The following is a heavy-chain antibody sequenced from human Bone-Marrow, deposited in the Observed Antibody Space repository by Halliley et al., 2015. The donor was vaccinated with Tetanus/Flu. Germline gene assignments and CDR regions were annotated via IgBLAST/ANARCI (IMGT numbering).Heavy chain of an antibody. D-gene: IGHD3-3*01. J-gene: IGHJ6*02. CDR3: ARDWHDYWSGYSGSPYYYGMDV. CDR1: GYSISSGYY. V-gene: IGHV4-38-2*02. CDR2: VFHTGST. Sequence: LRLSCTVSGYSISSGYYWGWIRQSPGKGLEWLGSVFHTGSTYYNPSLRSRVIISVDTTKNQLSLKLSSVTAADTAVYYCARDWHDYWSGYSGSPYYYGMDVWGQGTTVTVSS.